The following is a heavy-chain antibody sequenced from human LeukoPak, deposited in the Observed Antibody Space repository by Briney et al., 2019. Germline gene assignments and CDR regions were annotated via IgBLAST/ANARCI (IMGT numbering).Heavy chain of an antibody. V-gene: IGHV1-2*02. CDR3: ARPRGDAAGVETWFDP. J-gene: IGHJ5*02. Sequence: GASVKVSCKASGYTFTGYYMHWVRQAPGQGLEWMGWINPNSGGTNYAQKFQGRVTMTRDTSISTAYMELSRLRSDDTAVYYCARPRGDAAGVETWFDPWGPGTLVIVSS. CDR2: INPNSGGT. CDR1: GYTFTGYY. D-gene: IGHD6-13*01.